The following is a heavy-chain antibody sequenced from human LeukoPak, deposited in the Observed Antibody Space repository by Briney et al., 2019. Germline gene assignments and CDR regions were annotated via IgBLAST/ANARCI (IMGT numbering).Heavy chain of an antibody. CDR2: ISGSGGST. D-gene: IGHD3-10*01. CDR3: AKAGSGSYSGY. Sequence: GGSLRLSCAASGFTFSSYAMSWVRQAPGKGLEWVSAISGSGGSTYYADSVRGRFTISRDNSKNTLYLQMNSLRAEDTAVYYCAKAGSGSYSGYWGQGTLVTVSS. J-gene: IGHJ4*02. V-gene: IGHV3-23*01. CDR1: GFTFSSYA.